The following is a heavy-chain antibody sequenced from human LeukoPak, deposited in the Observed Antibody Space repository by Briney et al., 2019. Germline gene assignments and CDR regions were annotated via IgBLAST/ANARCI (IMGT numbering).Heavy chain of an antibody. D-gene: IGHD2-21*02. V-gene: IGHV3-23*01. J-gene: IGHJ4*02. CDR2: ISGSSGST. CDR3: AKESVVVTAANDY. Sequence: GRSLRLSCAASGFTFSSYAMSWVRQAPGKGLEWVSAISGSSGSTYYADSVKGRFTISRDNSKNTLYLQMNSLRAEGTAVYYCAKESVVVTAANDYWGQGTLVTVSS. CDR1: GFTFSSYA.